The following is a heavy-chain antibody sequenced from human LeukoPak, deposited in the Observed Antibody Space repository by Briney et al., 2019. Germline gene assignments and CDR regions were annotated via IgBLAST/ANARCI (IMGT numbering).Heavy chain of an antibody. V-gene: IGHV1-69*05. J-gene: IGHJ5*02. CDR3: ARDLGRSTTGTTGXFXX. D-gene: IGHD1-1*01. Sequence: SVKVSCKASGGTFSSYAISWVRQAPGQGLEWMGGIIPIFGTANYAQKFQGRVTRHTHESPSTAYMELSSLRSEDTAVYYCARDLGRSTTGTTGXFXXWGQXTLVT. CDR1: GGTFSSYA. CDR2: IIPIFGTA.